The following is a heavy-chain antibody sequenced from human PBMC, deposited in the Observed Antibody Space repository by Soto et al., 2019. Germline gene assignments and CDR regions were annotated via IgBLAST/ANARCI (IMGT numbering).Heavy chain of an antibody. V-gene: IGHV1-18*01. CDR1: GYTFTSYG. Sequence: ASVKVSCKASGYTFTSYGISWVRQAPGQGLEWMGWISAYNGNTNYAQKLQGRVTMTTDTSTSTAYMELRSLRSDDTAVYYCARDSKVLVWFGEFFDYWGQGTLVTVSS. J-gene: IGHJ4*02. CDR3: ARDSKVLVWFGEFFDY. D-gene: IGHD3-10*01. CDR2: ISAYNGNT.